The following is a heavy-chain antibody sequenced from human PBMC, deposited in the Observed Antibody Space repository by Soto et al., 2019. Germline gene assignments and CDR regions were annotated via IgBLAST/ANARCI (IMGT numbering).Heavy chain of an antibody. Sequence: GGSLRLSCAASGFAFSTYDMNWVRQAPGKGLEWVSYISPSGRTIYYADSVQGRFTISRDNARDSLYLQLNSLRAEDTAVYYCARDATGDYYFDNWGQGTLVTVSS. CDR1: GFAFSTYD. J-gene: IGHJ4*02. V-gene: IGHV3-48*01. D-gene: IGHD7-27*01. CDR2: ISPSGRTI. CDR3: ARDATGDYYFDN.